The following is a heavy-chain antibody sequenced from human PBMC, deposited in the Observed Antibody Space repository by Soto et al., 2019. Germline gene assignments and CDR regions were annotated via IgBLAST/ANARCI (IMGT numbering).Heavy chain of an antibody. J-gene: IGHJ6*02. Sequence: QVKLVQSGAEVKKPGASVKVSCKASGYTFTSYDINWVRQATGQGLEWTGWMNPNSGNTGYAPKFQGRVTITRTTSMTTASLALSSLRSEDTAVYYCASGRTASRGPYCYYYGMDDWGQGTTVTVSS. CDR2: MNPNSGNT. CDR1: GYTFTSYD. CDR3: ASGRTASRGPYCYYYGMDD. V-gene: IGHV1-8*01.